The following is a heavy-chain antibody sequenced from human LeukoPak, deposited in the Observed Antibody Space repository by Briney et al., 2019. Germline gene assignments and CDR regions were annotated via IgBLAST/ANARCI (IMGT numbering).Heavy chain of an antibody. J-gene: IGHJ4*02. D-gene: IGHD6-19*01. CDR3: AKGPATHSSGYFDY. CDR2: ISGNGGRT. V-gene: IGHV3-23*01. CDR1: GFIFSSVA. Sequence: GGSLRLSCAASGFIFSSVAMNWVRQAPGKGLEWVSAISGNGGRTYYADSVKGRFTISRDNSKNTLFLQMNSLRAEDSAVYYCAKGPATHSSGYFDYWGQGTLVTVSS.